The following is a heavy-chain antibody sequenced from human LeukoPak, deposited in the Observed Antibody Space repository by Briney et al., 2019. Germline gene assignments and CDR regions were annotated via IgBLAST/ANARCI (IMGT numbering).Heavy chain of an antibody. CDR1: GFTFRSYS. V-gene: IGHV3-30*04. CDR2: ISFDGSHQ. J-gene: IGHJ4*02. CDR3: ATPLISISSTTYYNYFEY. Sequence: GGSLRLSCVAPGFTFRSYSLHWVRQAPGKGLEWVAVISFDGSHQYFADSVKGRFTISRDNSNNTLYLQMNSLRAEDTAVYYCATPLISISSTTYYNYFEYWGQGALVTVSS. D-gene: IGHD2-2*01.